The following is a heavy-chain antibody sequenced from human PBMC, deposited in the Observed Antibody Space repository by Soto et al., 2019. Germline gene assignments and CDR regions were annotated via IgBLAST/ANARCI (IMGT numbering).Heavy chain of an antibody. CDR1: GYNFTNYW. CDR3: VRRGYNASAGYDS. J-gene: IGHJ5*01. CDR2: IDPSDSYS. D-gene: IGHD3-10*01. Sequence: GESLKISCKASGYNFTNYWINWVRQLPGKGLEWMGRIDPSDSYSNYSPSFKGRVTISVDKSMTTAYLQWRGLTASDTAMYYCVRRGYNASAGYDSWGQGTLVTVSS. V-gene: IGHV5-10-1*01.